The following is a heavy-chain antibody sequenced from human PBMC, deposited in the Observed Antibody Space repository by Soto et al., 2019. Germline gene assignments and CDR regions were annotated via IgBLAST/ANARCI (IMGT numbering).Heavy chain of an antibody. CDR2: VFTNGGT. CDR1: GFTFDDYA. Sequence: PGGSLRLSCAASGFTFDDYAMHWVRQAPGKGLEWVSAVFTNGGTLYADSVKGRFTISRDNSKNTLFLQMNSLRAEDTAVYYCARDQGVPVTAWGQGTLVTVSS. J-gene: IGHJ5*02. D-gene: IGHD6-19*01. V-gene: IGHV3-66*01. CDR3: ARDQGVPVTA.